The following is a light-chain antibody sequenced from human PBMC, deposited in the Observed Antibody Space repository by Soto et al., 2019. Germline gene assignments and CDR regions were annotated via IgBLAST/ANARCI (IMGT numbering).Light chain of an antibody. V-gene: IGLV2-23*01. Sequence: QSVLTQPASVSGSPGQSITISCTGTSSDVGSYNLVSWYQQHPGKAPKLMIYEGSKRPSGVSNRFSGSKSGNTASLTISGXQAEDEADYYCCSYAGSSTPWVFGGGTKLTVL. CDR2: EGS. CDR3: CSYAGSSTPWV. J-gene: IGLJ3*02. CDR1: SSDVGSYNL.